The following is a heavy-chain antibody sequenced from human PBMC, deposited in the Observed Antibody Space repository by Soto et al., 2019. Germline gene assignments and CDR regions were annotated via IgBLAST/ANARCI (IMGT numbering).Heavy chain of an antibody. V-gene: IGHV4-39*01. J-gene: IGHJ5*02. Sequence: QLQLQESGPGLVKPSETLSLTCTVSGGSISSSSYYWGWIRQPPGKGLEWIGSIYYSGSTYYNPPLKSRVTISVDTPKNQFSLKLSSVTAADTAVYYCARRYCSSTSCSVYWFDPWGQGTLVTVSS. CDR3: ARRYCSSTSCSVYWFDP. CDR1: GGSISSSSYY. D-gene: IGHD2-2*01. CDR2: IYYSGST.